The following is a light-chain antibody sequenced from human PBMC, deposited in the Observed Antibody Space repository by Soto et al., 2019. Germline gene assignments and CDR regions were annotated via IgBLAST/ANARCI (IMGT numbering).Light chain of an antibody. J-gene: IGKJ5*01. V-gene: IGKV4-1*01. CDR1: QSVLLTSNNKNY. CDR3: QQYYSIPFT. Sequence: DIVLTQSPDSLAVSLGERVTINCKSSQSVLLTSNNKNYLAWYQQKPGQPPKLLIYGASFRPSGVPDRFSGSGSGTDFTLTISSLQAEDVAVYYCQQYYSIPFTFGQGTRLE. CDR2: GAS.